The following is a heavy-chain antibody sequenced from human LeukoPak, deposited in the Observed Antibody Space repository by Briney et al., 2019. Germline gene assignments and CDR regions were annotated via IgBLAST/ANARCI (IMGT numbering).Heavy chain of an antibody. CDR3: ARADCGSDCYGY. V-gene: IGHV4-30-4*01. D-gene: IGHD2-21*01. CDR1: GGSISSGDYY. Sequence: SQTLSLTCTVSGGSISSGDYYWSWIRQPPGKGLEWIGYIYSSGSTYYNPSLKSRVTISVDTSKNQFSLKLNSVTAADTAVYYCARADCGSDCYGYWGQGTLVTASS. CDR2: IYSSGST. J-gene: IGHJ4*02.